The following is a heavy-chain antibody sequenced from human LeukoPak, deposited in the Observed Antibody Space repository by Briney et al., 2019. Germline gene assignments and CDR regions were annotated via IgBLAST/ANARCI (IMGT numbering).Heavy chain of an antibody. CDR1: GFTFSSYS. D-gene: IGHD2-15*01. CDR2: ISSSSSYI. CDR3: ARGPDSYCSGGSRYSGDY. V-gene: IGHV3-21*01. J-gene: IGHJ4*02. Sequence: GGSLRLSCAASGFTFSSYSMNWVRQAPGKGLEWVSSISSSSSYIYYADSVKGRFTISRDNAKNSLYLQMNSLRAEDTAVYYCARGPDSYCSGGSRYSGDYWGQGTLVTVSS.